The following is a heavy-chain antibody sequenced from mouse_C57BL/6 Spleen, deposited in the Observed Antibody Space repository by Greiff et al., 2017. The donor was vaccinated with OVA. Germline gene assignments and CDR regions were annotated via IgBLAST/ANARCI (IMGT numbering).Heavy chain of an antibody. CDR1: GYTFTSYG. J-gene: IGHJ4*01. V-gene: IGHV1-81*01. Sequence: QVQLQQSGAELARPGASVKLSCKASGYTFTSYGISWVKQRTGQGLEWIGEIYPRSGNTYYNEKLKGKATLTADKSSRTAYMELRSLTSEDSAVYFCARWATVVATDYAMDYWGQGTSVTVSS. D-gene: IGHD1-1*01. CDR3: ARWATVVATDYAMDY. CDR2: IYPRSGNT.